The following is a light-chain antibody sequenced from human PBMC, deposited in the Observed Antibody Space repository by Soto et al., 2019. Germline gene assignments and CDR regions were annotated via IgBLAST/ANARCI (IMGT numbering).Light chain of an antibody. V-gene: IGKV3-20*01. CDR2: GAS. Sequence: EIVLTQSPGTLSLSPGERATLSCRASQSVSSSYLAWYQQKPGQAPRLLIYGASSRATGIPDRFSGSVSGTDFTLTISRLEPEDFAGYYCQQYGSSPLHTFGQGTKLEIK. J-gene: IGKJ2*01. CDR3: QQYGSSPLHT. CDR1: QSVSSSY.